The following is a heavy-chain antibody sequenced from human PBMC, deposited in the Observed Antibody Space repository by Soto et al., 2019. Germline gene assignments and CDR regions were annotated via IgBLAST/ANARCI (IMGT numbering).Heavy chain of an antibody. CDR2: ISYDGSDK. Sequence: GGSLRLSCAASGFTFSSYGMHWVRQAPGKGLEWVAVISYDGSDKYYADSVKGRFTISRDDSKNTLHLQMNSLRAEDTAVYYCAKTAGYDYVWGSSGLDPWGQGTLVTVSS. CDR3: AKTAGYDYVWGSSGLDP. V-gene: IGHV3-30*18. CDR1: GFTFSSYG. J-gene: IGHJ5*02. D-gene: IGHD3-16*01.